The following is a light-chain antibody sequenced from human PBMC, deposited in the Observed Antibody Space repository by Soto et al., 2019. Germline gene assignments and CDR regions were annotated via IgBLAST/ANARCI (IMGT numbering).Light chain of an antibody. V-gene: IGKV3-11*01. CDR3: QQRSDWPPIT. CDR1: RTVNNY. J-gene: IGKJ5*01. Sequence: EIVLTQSPATLSLSPGERATLSCRASRTVNNYLAWYQQKPGQAPRLLIYDAFIRAAGSPARFSGRGSGTGFTLTISNLEPEDFAVYFCQQRSDWPPITFGQGTRVELK. CDR2: DAF.